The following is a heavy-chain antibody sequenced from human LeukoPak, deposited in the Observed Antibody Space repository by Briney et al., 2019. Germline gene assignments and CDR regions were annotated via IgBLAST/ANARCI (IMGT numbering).Heavy chain of an antibody. D-gene: IGHD4-11*01. CDR3: ARGRGYSNSRFDY. CDR1: GYTFTIYC. V-gene: IGHV1-46*01. Sequence: ASVKVSCKASGYTFTIYCMHWVRQAPGQGLELKGIINPSGGSTSYAQKFQGRVTMTRDMSTSTVFMELSSLRSEGTAVYYCARGRGYSNSRFDYWGQGTLVTVSS. J-gene: IGHJ4*02. CDR2: INPSGGST.